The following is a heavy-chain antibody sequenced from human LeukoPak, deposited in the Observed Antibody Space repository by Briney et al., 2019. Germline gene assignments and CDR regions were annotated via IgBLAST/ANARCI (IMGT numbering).Heavy chain of an antibody. CDR3: ASYYYDSSGSYWYYGMDV. CDR2: ISGSSSII. V-gene: IGHV3-23*01. J-gene: IGHJ6*02. D-gene: IGHD3-22*01. Sequence: GGSLRLSCAASGFTFSSYAMSSVRQAPGKGLEWVSAISGSSSIIYYSDSVKGRFTISRDNAKNSVYLQMNSLRAEDTAVYYCASYYYDSSGSYWYYGMDVWGQGTTVTVSS. CDR1: GFTFSSYA.